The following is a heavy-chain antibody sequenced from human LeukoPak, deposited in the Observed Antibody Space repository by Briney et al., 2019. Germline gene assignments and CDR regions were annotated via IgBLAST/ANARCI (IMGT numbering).Heavy chain of an antibody. CDR2: IYYSGDT. Sequence: PSETLSLTCTVSGASISSDSYYWGWVRQPPGKGLEWVGTIYYSGDTYYTPSFKSRVTISADTSKKQLSLKLSSVTDADTAVYYCARIVATNYFYYYYGLDVWGQGITVTVSS. V-gene: IGHV4-39*01. CDR1: GASISSDSYY. D-gene: IGHD5-12*01. J-gene: IGHJ6*02. CDR3: ARIVATNYFYYYYGLDV.